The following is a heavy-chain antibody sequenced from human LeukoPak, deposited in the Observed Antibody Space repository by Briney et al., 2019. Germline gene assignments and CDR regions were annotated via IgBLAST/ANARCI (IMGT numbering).Heavy chain of an antibody. CDR3: VTGGLDAFDI. Sequence: GGSLRLSCAASGFTFSTYWMHWVRQAPGKGLVWVSLIKSDGVTTSYADSVKGRFTISRDNAKNTLSLQMNSLRAEDTAVYYCVTGGLDAFDIWGRGTMVTVSS. V-gene: IGHV3-74*01. CDR1: GFTFSTYW. D-gene: IGHD2-8*02. J-gene: IGHJ3*02. CDR2: IKSDGVTT.